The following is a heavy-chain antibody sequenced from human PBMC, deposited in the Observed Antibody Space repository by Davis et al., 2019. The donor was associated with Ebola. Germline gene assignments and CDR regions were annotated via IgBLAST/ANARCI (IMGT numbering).Heavy chain of an antibody. CDR2: INPNSGGT. CDR3: ARDTVLYSGFDP. D-gene: IGHD4-11*01. CDR1: GYTFTGYY. Sequence: ASVKVSCRASGYTFTGYYMHWVRQAPGQGLEWMGWINPNSGGTNYAQKFQGRVTMTRDTSISTAYMELSRLRSDDTAVYYCARDTVLYSGFDPWGQGTLVTVSS. V-gene: IGHV1-2*02. J-gene: IGHJ5*02.